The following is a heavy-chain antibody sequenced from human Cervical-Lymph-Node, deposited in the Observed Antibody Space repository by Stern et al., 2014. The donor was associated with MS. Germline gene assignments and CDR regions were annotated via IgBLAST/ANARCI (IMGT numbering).Heavy chain of an antibody. V-gene: IGHV3-53*01. CDR2: IRNVGST. CDR3: ARDTSSPERSDW. J-gene: IGHJ4*02. Sequence: EVQLVESGGGVIQPGGSLRLSCTASGVTVSRDYMTWVRPAPGTGLEWVSLIRNVGSTFYTDSVKGRFTISRDDSKNTVYLHMTSLRAEDTAMYYCARDTSSPERSDWWGQGTLVTVSS. CDR1: GVTVSRDY. D-gene: IGHD1-1*01.